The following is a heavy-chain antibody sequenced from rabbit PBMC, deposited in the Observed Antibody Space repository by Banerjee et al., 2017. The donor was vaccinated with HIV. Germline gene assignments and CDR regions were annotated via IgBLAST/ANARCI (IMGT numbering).Heavy chain of an antibody. D-gene: IGHD1-1*01. V-gene: IGHV1S45*01. CDR1: GFSFSNKYV. CDR2: INTSSGDT. J-gene: IGHJ4*01. Sequence: QEQLEESGGDLVKPEGSLTLTCTASGFSFSNKYVMCWVRQAPGKGLEWIACINTSSGDTVYATWAKGRFTISKASWTTVTLQMASLTAADTASYFCARDNGYSGYDLWGPGTLVTVS. CDR3: ARDNGYSGYDL.